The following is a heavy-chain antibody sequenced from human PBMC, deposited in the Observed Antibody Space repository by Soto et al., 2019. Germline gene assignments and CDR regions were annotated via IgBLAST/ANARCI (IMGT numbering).Heavy chain of an antibody. D-gene: IGHD3-22*01. CDR2: IIPIFGTA. J-gene: IGHJ4*02. CDR3: AVGYYDSSGYYPY. Sequence: VASVKVSCKASGGTFSSYAISWMRQAPGQGLEWMGGIIPIFGTANYAQKFQGRVTITADESTSTAYMELSSLRSEDTAVYYCAVGYYDSSGYYPYWGQGTLVTVSS. CDR1: GGTFSSYA. V-gene: IGHV1-69*13.